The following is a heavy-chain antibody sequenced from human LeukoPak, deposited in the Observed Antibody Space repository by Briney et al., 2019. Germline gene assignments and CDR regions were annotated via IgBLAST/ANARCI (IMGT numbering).Heavy chain of an antibody. CDR1: GGSFSGYY. Sequence: PSETLSLTCAVYGGSFSGYYWSWIRQPPGKGLKWIGEINHSGSTNYNPSLKSRVTISVDTSRNQFSLRLGSVTAADTAVYYCARVFKVSPDDLNWFDPWGQGTLVTVSS. CDR2: INHSGST. CDR3: ARVFKVSPDDLNWFDP. J-gene: IGHJ5*02. D-gene: IGHD1-14*01. V-gene: IGHV4-34*01.